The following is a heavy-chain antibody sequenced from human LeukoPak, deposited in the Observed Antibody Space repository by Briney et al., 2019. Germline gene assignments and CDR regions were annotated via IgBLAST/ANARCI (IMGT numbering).Heavy chain of an antibody. CDR1: GFTVSSNY. J-gene: IGHJ6*03. D-gene: IGHD3-10*01. CDR2: IKQDGSEK. V-gene: IGHV3-7*01. CDR3: ASGTLYGSGSYMDV. Sequence: PGGSLRLSCAASGFTVSSNYMSWVRQAPGKGLEWVANIKQDGSEKYYVDSVKGRFTISRDNAKNSLYLQMNSLRAEDTAVYYCASGTLYGSGSYMDVWGKGTTVTISS.